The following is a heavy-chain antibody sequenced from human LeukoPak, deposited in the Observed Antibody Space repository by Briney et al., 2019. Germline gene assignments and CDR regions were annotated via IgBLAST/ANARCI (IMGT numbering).Heavy chain of an antibody. Sequence: GGPLRLSCAASGFTFSSYAMSWVRQAPGKGLEWVSAISGSGGSTYYADSVKGRFTISRDNSKNTLYLQMNSLRAEDTAVYYCAKVPVGATSPFFDYWGQGTLVTVSS. CDR3: AKVPVGATSPFFDY. CDR1: GFTFSSYA. CDR2: ISGSGGST. J-gene: IGHJ4*02. D-gene: IGHD1-26*01. V-gene: IGHV3-23*01.